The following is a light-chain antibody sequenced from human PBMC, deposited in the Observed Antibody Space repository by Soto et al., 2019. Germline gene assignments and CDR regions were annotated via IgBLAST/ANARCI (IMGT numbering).Light chain of an antibody. CDR2: RTS. CDR3: QQYNNWPRAT. J-gene: IGKJ4*01. V-gene: IGKV3-15*01. CDR1: QSISSN. Sequence: EIVMTQSPATLSVSPGDRATLSCRASQSISSNLAWYQQKPGQALRLLMFRTSSRATGFPARFSGSGSGTEFNLTISSLQSEDFGVYYCQQYNNWPRATFGGGTKVDIK.